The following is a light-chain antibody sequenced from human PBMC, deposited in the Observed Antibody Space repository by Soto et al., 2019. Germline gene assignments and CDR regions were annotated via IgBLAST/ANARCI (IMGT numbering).Light chain of an antibody. Sequence: EIVLTQSPGTLSLSPGERATLSCRASQSVSSSYLAWYQQKHGQAPRLLIYGASSRATGIPDRFSGSGSGTDFTITNNRLEPEGYAVDYCQKYDSSPVTFGQGTKVEIK. CDR2: GAS. CDR1: QSVSSSY. J-gene: IGKJ1*01. CDR3: QKYDSSPVT. V-gene: IGKV3-20*01.